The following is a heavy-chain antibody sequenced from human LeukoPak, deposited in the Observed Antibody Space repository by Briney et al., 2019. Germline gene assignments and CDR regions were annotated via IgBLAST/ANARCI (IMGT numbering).Heavy chain of an antibody. Sequence: PSKTLSLTCTVSGGSISSYYWSWIRQPPGMGLEWIGYIYYSGSTNYNPSLKSRVTISVDTSKNQFSLKLSSVTAADTAVYYCASGYCSGGSCEVYFDYWGQGTLVTVSS. V-gene: IGHV4-59*08. J-gene: IGHJ4*02. CDR2: IYYSGST. CDR1: GGSISSYY. D-gene: IGHD2-15*01. CDR3: ASGYCSGGSCEVYFDY.